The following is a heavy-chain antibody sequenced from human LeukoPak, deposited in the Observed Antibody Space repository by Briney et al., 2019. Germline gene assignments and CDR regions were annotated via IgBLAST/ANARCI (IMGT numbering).Heavy chain of an antibody. CDR3: VRDAPGVVTNDY. J-gene: IGHJ4*02. D-gene: IGHD3-22*01. Sequence: GGSLSLSCATSGFIFSTYDMNWVRQAPGKGLEWVSFITSRGDIIHYADSVKGRFTISRDNAKNSLFLQMNSLRAEDAGIYYCVRDAPGVVTNDYWGQGTLVTVSS. V-gene: IGHV3-48*03. CDR1: GFIFSTYD. CDR2: ITSRGDII.